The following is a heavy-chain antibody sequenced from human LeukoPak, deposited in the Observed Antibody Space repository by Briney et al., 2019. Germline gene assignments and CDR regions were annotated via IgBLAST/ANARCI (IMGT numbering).Heavy chain of an antibody. D-gene: IGHD6-13*01. CDR3: AANPRGSSHNWFDP. CDR1: GGSISSSSYY. Sequence: SETLSLTCTVSGGSISSSSYYWDWIRQPPGKGLEWIGSIYYSGSTYYNPSLKSRVTISVDTSKNQFSLKLSSVTAADTAVYYCAANPRGSSHNWFDPWGQGTLVTVSS. J-gene: IGHJ5*02. V-gene: IGHV4-39*01. CDR2: IYYSGST.